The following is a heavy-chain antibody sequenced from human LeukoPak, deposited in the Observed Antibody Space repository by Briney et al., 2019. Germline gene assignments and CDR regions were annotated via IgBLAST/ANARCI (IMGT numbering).Heavy chain of an antibody. CDR1: GGSFSDYY. Sequence: PSETLSLTCAVYGGSFSDYYWSWIRQPPGKGLGWIAEIRHSGSTNYNPSLKSRTTISVDSSKNQFSLNLSSVTAADTAVYYCARVKGRDSSSWLSETGLDYWGQGTLVTVSS. CDR3: ARVKGRDSSSWLSETGLDY. V-gene: IGHV4-34*01. J-gene: IGHJ4*02. CDR2: IRHSGST. D-gene: IGHD6-13*01.